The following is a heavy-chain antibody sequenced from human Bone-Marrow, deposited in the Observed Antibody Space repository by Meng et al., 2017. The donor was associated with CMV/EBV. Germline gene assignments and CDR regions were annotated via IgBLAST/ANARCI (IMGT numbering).Heavy chain of an antibody. V-gene: IGHV4-39*07. J-gene: IGHJ6*02. CDR1: GGSISSSSYY. CDR2: IYYSGST. CDR3: ASATTVTFYYYGMDV. Sequence: SETLSLTCTVSGGSISSSSYYWGWIRQPPGKGLEWIGSIYYSGSTYYNPSLKSRVTISVDTSKNQFSLKLSSVTSADTAVYYCASATTVTFYYYGMDVWGQGPTVTVSS. D-gene: IGHD4-17*01.